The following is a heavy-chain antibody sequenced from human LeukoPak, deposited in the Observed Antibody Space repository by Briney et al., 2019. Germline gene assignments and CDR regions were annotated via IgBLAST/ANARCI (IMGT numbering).Heavy chain of an antibody. V-gene: IGHV3-33*01. CDR2: IWYDGSNK. CDR1: GFTFSSYG. CDR3: ARDNYGMDV. Sequence: GRSLRLSCAASGFTFSSYGRHWVRQAPGKGLEWVAVIWYDGSNKYYAVSVKGRFTISRDNSKNTLYLQMNSLRAEDTAVYYCARDNYGMDVWGQGTTVTVSS. J-gene: IGHJ6*02.